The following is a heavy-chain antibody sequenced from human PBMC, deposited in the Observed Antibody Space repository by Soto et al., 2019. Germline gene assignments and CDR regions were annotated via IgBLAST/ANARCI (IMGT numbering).Heavy chain of an antibody. Sequence: QLQLQEPGPGLVKPSETLSLTCTVSGGSISISSYYWGWIRQPPGKGLEWIGSVYYIGSTYYNPSLKSRVTIFVVTSKNKFSLNVSSVTAAVTAVYYCARQAMVRGVISAFDIWGQGTMVTVSS. J-gene: IGHJ3*02. D-gene: IGHD3-10*01. CDR1: GGSISISSYY. CDR3: ARQAMVRGVISAFDI. CDR2: VYYIGST. V-gene: IGHV4-39*01.